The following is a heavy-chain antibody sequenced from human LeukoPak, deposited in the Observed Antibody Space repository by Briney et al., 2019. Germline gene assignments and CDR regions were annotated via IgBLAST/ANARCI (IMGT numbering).Heavy chain of an antibody. V-gene: IGHV4-39*01. D-gene: IGHD6-19*01. CDR2: IYYSGTT. J-gene: IGHJ4*02. Sequence: SETLSLTCAVYGGSFSGYYWGWIRQPPGKGLEWIGSIYYSGTTYCNPSLKGRVTISVDTSKNQLSLKLSSVTAADTAVYYCARHPRHSNGRNFDYWGQGTLVTVSS. CDR1: GGSFSGYY. CDR3: ARHPRHSNGRNFDY.